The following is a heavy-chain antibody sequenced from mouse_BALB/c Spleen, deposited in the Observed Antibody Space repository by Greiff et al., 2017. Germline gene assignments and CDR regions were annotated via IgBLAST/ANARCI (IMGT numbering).Heavy chain of an antibody. D-gene: IGHD2-10*02. CDR3: ARHGEGRVTTLYYYAMDY. Sequence: VQLQQSGAELVKPGASVKLSCKASGYTFTEYIIHWVKQRPGQGLEWIGWFYPGSGSIKYNEKFKDKATLTADKSSSTVYMELSSMTSEDSAVYFCARHGEGRVTTLYYYAMDYWGQGTSVTVSS. CDR2: FYPGSGSI. J-gene: IGHJ4*01. CDR1: GYTFTEYI. V-gene: IGHV1-62-2*01.